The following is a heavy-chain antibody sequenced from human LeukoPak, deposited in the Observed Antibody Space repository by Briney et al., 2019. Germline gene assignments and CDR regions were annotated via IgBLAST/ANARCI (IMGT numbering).Heavy chain of an antibody. Sequence: GASVKVSCKASGGTFSSYAISWVRQAPGQGLEWMGGIIPIFGTANYAQKFQGRVTITADESTSTAYMELSSLRSEDTAVYYCARDRGGYSGYDPFYFDYWGQGTLVTVSS. CDR2: IIPIFGTA. J-gene: IGHJ4*02. CDR3: ARDRGGYSGYDPFYFDY. V-gene: IGHV1-69*13. CDR1: GGTFSSYA. D-gene: IGHD5-12*01.